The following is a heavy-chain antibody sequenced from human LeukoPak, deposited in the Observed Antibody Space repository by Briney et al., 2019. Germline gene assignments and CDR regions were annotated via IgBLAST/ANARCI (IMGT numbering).Heavy chain of an antibody. CDR3: ARRPPVAGIIYFGY. V-gene: IGHV4-39*01. J-gene: IGHJ4*02. Sequence: SETLSLTCTVSGGSISSSSYYWGWIRQPPGKGLEWIGSIYYSGSTYYNPSLKSRVTISVDTSKNQFSLKLSSVTAADTAVYYCARRPPVAGIIYFGYWGQGTLVTVSS. CDR1: GGSISSSSYY. D-gene: IGHD6-19*01. CDR2: IYYSGST.